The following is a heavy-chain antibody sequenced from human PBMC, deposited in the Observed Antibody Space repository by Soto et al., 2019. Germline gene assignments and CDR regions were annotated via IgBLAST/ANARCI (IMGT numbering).Heavy chain of an antibody. CDR2: IYYSGST. Sequence: PSETRSRTWTVSGGSISSSSYYGGWIRQPPGKGLEWIGSIYYSGSTYYNPSLKSRVTISVDTSKNQFSLKLSSVTAADTAVYYCARHVDRELSAFDIWGQGTMVTVSS. CDR1: GGSISSSSYY. J-gene: IGHJ3*02. V-gene: IGHV4-39*01. D-gene: IGHD1-7*01. CDR3: ARHVDRELSAFDI.